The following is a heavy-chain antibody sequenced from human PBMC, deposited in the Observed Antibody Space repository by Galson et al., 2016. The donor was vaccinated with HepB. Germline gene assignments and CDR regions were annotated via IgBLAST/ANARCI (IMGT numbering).Heavy chain of an antibody. CDR1: GGSLHTFY. D-gene: IGHD6-6*01. CDR3: ATKVSYTTPSSFDK. Sequence: QVQLQESGPGLVKPSETPSLTCTVSGGSLHTFYWTWIRQPPGKGLEWIGYIFYTGATSYNPSLKSRLTMSVDTSKNQFARQLSSVTAADPAGYYCATKVSYTTPSSFDKWGQGALVTVSS. CDR2: IFYTGAT. J-gene: IGHJ4*02. V-gene: IGHV4-59*12.